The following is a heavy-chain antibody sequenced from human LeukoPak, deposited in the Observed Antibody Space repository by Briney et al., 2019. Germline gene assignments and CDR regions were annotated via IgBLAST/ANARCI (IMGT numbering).Heavy chain of an antibody. Sequence: SETLSLTCTVSGGSISSSSYYWGWIRQPPGKGLEWIGSIYYSGSTYYNPSLKSRVTISVGTSKNQFSLKLSSVTAADTAVYHCARHGGYSSRWYYFDYWGQGTLVTVSS. CDR1: GGSISSSSYY. CDR3: ARHGGYSSRWYYFDY. V-gene: IGHV4-39*01. J-gene: IGHJ4*02. CDR2: IYYSGST. D-gene: IGHD6-13*01.